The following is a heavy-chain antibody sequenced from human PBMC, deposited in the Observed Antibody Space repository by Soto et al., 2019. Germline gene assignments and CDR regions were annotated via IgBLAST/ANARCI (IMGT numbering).Heavy chain of an antibody. J-gene: IGHJ5*02. CDR2: ISRGGSTT. CDR3: ARGGTNYYDSNFDP. D-gene: IGHD3-22*01. V-gene: IGHV3-11*01. CDR1: GFSFSDYY. Sequence: QVQLVESGGALVKPGGSLRLSCVASGFSFSDYYMTWIRQAPGKGLEWVSSISRGGSTTYYADSVKGRFTISRDNAKNSLFLQMNSLRVEDTAVYYCARGGTNYYDSNFDPWGQGTLVTVSS.